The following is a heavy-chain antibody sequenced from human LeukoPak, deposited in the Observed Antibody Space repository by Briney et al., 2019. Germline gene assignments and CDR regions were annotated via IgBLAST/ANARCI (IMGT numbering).Heavy chain of an antibody. CDR2: ISAYNGNT. CDR3: ARYFGYYYDSSGYYRY. D-gene: IGHD3-22*01. V-gene: IGHV1-18*01. J-gene: IGHJ4*02. CDR1: GGTFSSYA. Sequence: ASVKVSCKASGGTFSSYAISWVRQAPGQGLECMGWISAYNGNTNYAQKLQGRVTMATATSTSTAYMELRSLRSDDTAVYYCARYFGYYYDSSGYYRYWGRGTLVTVSS.